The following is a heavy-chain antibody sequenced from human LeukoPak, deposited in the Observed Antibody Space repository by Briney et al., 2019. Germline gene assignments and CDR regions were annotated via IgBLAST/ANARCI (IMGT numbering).Heavy chain of an antibody. CDR1: GYTFTSYD. J-gene: IGHJ4*02. CDR2: MNPNSGNT. CDR3: ARGIRAVAGIDNRRPDSHLYYFDY. Sequence: PQASVKVSCKASGYTFTSYDINWVRQATGQGLEWMGWMNPNSGNTGYAQKFQGRVTMTRNTSISTAYMELSSLRSEDTAVYYCARGIRAVAGIDNRRPDSHLYYFDYWGQGTLVTVSS. D-gene: IGHD6-19*01. V-gene: IGHV1-8*01.